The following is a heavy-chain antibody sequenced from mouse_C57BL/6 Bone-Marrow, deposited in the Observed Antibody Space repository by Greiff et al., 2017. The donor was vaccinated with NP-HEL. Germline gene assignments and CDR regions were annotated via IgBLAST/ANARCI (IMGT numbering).Heavy chain of an antibody. Sequence: QQSCKASGYTFTNYWMHWVKQRPGRGLEWIGRIDPNSGGTKYNEKFKSKATLTVDKPSSTAYMQLSSLSSEDSAVYYCARYYYGSAYFDYWGQGTTLTVSS. J-gene: IGHJ2*01. CDR1: GYTFTNYW. D-gene: IGHD1-1*01. V-gene: IGHV1-72*01. CDR3: ARYYYGSAYFDY. CDR2: IDPNSGGT.